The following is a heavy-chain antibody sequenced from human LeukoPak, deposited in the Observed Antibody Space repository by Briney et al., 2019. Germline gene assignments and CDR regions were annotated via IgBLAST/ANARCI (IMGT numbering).Heavy chain of an antibody. V-gene: IGHV5-51*01. D-gene: IGHD3-10*01. Sequence: GESLKISCKGSGYSFTNYWIGWARQMPGKGLEWMGIIYPGDSDTRYSPSFQGQVTISADKSISTTYLQWSSLKASDSAMYYCARLGGGYGELSWFDPWGQGTLVTVSS. CDR2: IYPGDSDT. CDR1: GYSFTNYW. CDR3: ARLGGGYGELSWFDP. J-gene: IGHJ5*02.